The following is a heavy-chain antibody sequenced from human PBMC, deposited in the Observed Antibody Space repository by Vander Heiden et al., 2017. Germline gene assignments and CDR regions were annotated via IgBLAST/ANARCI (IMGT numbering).Heavy chain of an antibody. D-gene: IGHD3-22*01. CDR3: TTGPYYYDSQGY. J-gene: IGHJ4*02. V-gene: IGHV3-15*01. CDR2: IKSKTDGGTT. CDR1: GFTFSNAW. Sequence: EVQLVESGGGLVKPGGSLRLSCAASGFTFSNAWMSWVRQAPGKGLEWVGRIKSKTDGGTTDYAAPVKGRFTISRDDSKNTLYLKMKSMKTEDTAVYYCTTGPYYYDSQGYWGQGTLVTVSS.